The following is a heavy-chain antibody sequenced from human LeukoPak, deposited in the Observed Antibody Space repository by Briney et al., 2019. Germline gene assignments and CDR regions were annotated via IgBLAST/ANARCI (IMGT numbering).Heavy chain of an antibody. CDR1: GHTFPNHQ. V-gene: IGHV1-46*01. D-gene: IGHD3-9*01. CDR2: INPSGDST. J-gene: IGHJ5*02. CDR3: ARENYDILTGYYSGWFDP. Sequence: ASVKVSCKASGHTFPNHQIHWVRQAPGQGLEWMGIINPSGDSTTYAQKFQGRVTMTRDMSTSTVYMELSSLRSEDTAVYYCARENYDILTGYYSGWFDPWGQGTLVTVSS.